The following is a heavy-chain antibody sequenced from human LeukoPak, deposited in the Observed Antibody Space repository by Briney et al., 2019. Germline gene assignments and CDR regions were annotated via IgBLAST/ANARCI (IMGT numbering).Heavy chain of an antibody. V-gene: IGHV3-30-3*01. Sequence: PGGSLRLSCAASGITFSSYAMHWVRHTPGKGLEWVAAISYDGGNKYYADSVKGRFTISRDNSKNTLYLQMNSPRAEDTAVYYCARGLGCSWYYFDYWGQGTLVTVSS. D-gene: IGHD2-15*01. CDR1: GITFSSYA. CDR3: ARGLGCSWYYFDY. CDR2: ISYDGGNK. J-gene: IGHJ4*02.